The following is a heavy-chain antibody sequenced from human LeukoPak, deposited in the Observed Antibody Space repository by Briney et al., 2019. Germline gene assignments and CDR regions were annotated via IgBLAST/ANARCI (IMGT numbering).Heavy chain of an antibody. CDR3: ARDRSTGRELGGYFDP. D-gene: IGHD2-2*01. CDR2: INPNIGAT. Sequence: ASVKVSCKASEYTFTDYYIHWVRQAPGQELYWIGFINPNIGATNYAQKFQGRVTMTRDTSITTAYMQLTRLTSDDTALYYCARDRSTGRELGGYFDPWGQGALVAVSS. CDR1: EYTFTDYY. V-gene: IGHV1-2*02. J-gene: IGHJ4*02.